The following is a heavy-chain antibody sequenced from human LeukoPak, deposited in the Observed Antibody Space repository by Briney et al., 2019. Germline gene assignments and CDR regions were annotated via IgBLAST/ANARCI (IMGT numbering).Heavy chain of an antibody. CDR3: AKGGLRYFRVYYYGMDV. D-gene: IGHD3-9*01. CDR1: GFTFSSYG. V-gene: IGHV3-30*18. Sequence: GGSLRLSCAASGFTFSSYGMHWVRQAPGKGLEWVAVISYDGSNKYYADSVKGRFTISRDNSKNTLYLQMNSLRAEDTAVYHCAKGGLRYFRVYYYGMDVWGQGTTVTVSS. CDR2: ISYDGSNK. J-gene: IGHJ6*02.